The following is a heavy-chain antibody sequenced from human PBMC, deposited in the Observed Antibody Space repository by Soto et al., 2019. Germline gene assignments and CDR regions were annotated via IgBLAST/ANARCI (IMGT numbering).Heavy chain of an antibody. D-gene: IGHD3-22*01. V-gene: IGHV1-3*01. CDR1: GYTFTSYA. Sequence: GASVKVSCTASGYTFTSYAMHWVRQAPGQRLEWMGWINAGNGNTKYSQKFQGRFTISRDNGKNSLFLQMNSLRDEDTAVYYCARVVVVIPPGYYYAMDVWGQGTTVTVSS. CDR3: ARVVVVIPPGYYYAMDV. J-gene: IGHJ6*02. CDR2: INAGNGNT.